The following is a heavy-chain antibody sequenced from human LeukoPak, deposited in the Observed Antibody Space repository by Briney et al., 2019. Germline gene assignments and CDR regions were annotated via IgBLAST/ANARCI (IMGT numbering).Heavy chain of an antibody. J-gene: IGHJ5*02. CDR3: ARLLGVAGQGWWFDP. Sequence: GGSLRLSCAASGFTFSSYSMNWVRQAPGKGLEWVSSISSSSSYIYYADSVKGRFTISRDNAKNSLHLQMNSLRAEDTAVYYCARLLGVAGQGWWFDPWGQGTLVTVSS. CDR2: ISSSSSYI. V-gene: IGHV3-21*04. CDR1: GFTFSSYS. D-gene: IGHD6-13*01.